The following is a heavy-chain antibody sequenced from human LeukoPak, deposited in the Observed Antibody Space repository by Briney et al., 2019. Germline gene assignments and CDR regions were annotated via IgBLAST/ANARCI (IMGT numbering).Heavy chain of an antibody. J-gene: IGHJ3*02. D-gene: IGHD2-2*01. Sequence: SVKVSCKVSGGTFSSYAISWVRQAPGQGLEWMGGIIPIFGTANYAQKFQGRVTITTDESTSTAYMELSSLRSEDTAVYYCAGLDIVVVPAANAGAFDIWGQGTMVTVSS. V-gene: IGHV1-69*05. CDR3: AGLDIVVVPAANAGAFDI. CDR2: IIPIFGTA. CDR1: GGTFSSYA.